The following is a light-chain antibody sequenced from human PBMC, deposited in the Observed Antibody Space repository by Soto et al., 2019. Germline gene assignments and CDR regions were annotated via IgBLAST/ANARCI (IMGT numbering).Light chain of an antibody. Sequence: EILLTHSPYTLSLSPCDRATLSSRASQSVSSNLAWYQQKPGQAPRLLIYGASSRTTGIPARFSGSGSGTEFTLTISSLQSEDFAVYYCQQYNSWSGTFGQGTKVDIK. CDR1: QSVSSN. CDR2: GAS. V-gene: IGKV3-15*01. J-gene: IGKJ1*01. CDR3: QQYNSWSGT.